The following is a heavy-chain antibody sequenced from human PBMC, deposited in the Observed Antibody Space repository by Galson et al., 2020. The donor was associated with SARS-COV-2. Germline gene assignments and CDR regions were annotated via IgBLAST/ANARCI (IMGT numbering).Heavy chain of an antibody. D-gene: IGHD3-16*01. J-gene: IGHJ3*02. Sequence: GESLKISCAASGFTFSSHALHWVRQAPGKGLEYVSGISSNEGTTFYANSVKGRFTISRDNSKNAVYLQMGNLRPEDMAVYYCATAMITFGGDHNDAYDIWGQGTMVTVSS. CDR3: ATAMITFGGDHNDAYDI. V-gene: IGHV3-64*01. CDR2: ISSNEGTT. CDR1: GFTFSSHA.